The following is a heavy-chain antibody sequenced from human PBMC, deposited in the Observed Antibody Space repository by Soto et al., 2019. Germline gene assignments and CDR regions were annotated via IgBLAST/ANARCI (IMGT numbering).Heavy chain of an antibody. CDR2: VYYRGRS. CDR1: GGSVSNSNYY. D-gene: IGHD2-8*01. CDR3: VSQRTSVLTQAYFDY. V-gene: IGHV4-39*01. Sequence: SETLSLTCTVSGGSVSNSNYYWGWIRQSPGRGLEWIGSVYYRGRSYSKSSVKSRVTISVDTSKNQFSLNLNSVAASDTAVYYCVSQRTSVLTQAYFDYWGPGALVTVSS. J-gene: IGHJ4*02.